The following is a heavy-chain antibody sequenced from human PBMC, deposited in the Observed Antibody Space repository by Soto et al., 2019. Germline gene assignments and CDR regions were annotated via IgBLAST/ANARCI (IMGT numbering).Heavy chain of an antibody. V-gene: IGHV4-34*01. D-gene: IGHD6-13*01. J-gene: IGHJ6*02. CDR2: INHSGST. Sequence: SETLSLTCAVYGGSFSGYYWSWIRQPPGKGLEWIGEINHSGSTNYNPSLKSRVTISVDTSKNQFSLKLSSVTAADTAVYYCARGDPRRAAAGMVGYDYYGMDVWGQGTTVTVSS. CDR3: ARGDPRRAAAGMVGYDYYGMDV. CDR1: GGSFSGYY.